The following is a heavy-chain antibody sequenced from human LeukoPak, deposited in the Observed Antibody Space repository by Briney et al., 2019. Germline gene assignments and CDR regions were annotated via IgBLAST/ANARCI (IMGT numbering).Heavy chain of an antibody. V-gene: IGHV3-21*01. CDR3: ARDLGYCSGGSCY. Sequence: GGSLRLSCAASGFTFSSYAMSWVRQAPGKGLEWVSSISSSSSYIYYADSVKGRFTISRDNAKNSLYLQMNSLRAEDTAVYYCARDLGYCSGGSCYWGQGTLVTVSS. J-gene: IGHJ4*02. D-gene: IGHD2-15*01. CDR1: GFTFSSYA. CDR2: ISSSSSYI.